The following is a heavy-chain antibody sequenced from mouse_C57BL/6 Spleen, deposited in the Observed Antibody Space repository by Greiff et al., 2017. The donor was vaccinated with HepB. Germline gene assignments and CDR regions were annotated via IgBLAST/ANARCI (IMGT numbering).Heavy chain of an antibody. D-gene: IGHD4-1*01. CDR3: TRTLTGRYYIDY. CDR2: IYPGNGDT. Sequence: VQLKQSGPVLARPGASVKMSCKTSGYTFTSYWMHWVKQRPGKSLEWIGAIYPGNGDTSYNQKFKGKAKLTAVTSASTAYIELSSLTNEDSAVDYYTRTLTGRYYIDYWGQGTTLTVSS. CDR1: GYTFTSYW. J-gene: IGHJ2*01. V-gene: IGHV1-5*01.